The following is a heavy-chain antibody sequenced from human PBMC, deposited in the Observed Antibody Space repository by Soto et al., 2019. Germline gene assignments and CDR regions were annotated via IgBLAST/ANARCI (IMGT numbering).Heavy chain of an antibody. J-gene: IGHJ4*02. Sequence: GGSLRLSCAASGFTFSSYAMHWVRQAPGKGLEWVAVISYDGSNKYYADSVKGRFTISRDNSKNTLYLQMNSLRAEDTAVYYCARDIVGARPHGVSWGQGTLVTVSS. D-gene: IGHD1-26*01. CDR1: GFTFSSYA. V-gene: IGHV3-30-3*01. CDR3: ARDIVGARPHGVS. CDR2: ISYDGSNK.